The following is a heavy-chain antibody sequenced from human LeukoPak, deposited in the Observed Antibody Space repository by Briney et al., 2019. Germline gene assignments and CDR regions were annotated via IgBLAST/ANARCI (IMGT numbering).Heavy chain of an antibody. V-gene: IGHV3-21*01. Sequence: GGSLGLSCAASGFTFSNYYMNWVRQAPGKGLEWVSSISSGSSYIYYADSLKGRFTISRDNAKNSLYLQMNSLRAEDTAVYYCATGVRGYNSALDYWGQGTLVTVSP. D-gene: IGHD6-19*01. CDR2: ISSGSSYI. CDR3: ATGVRGYNSALDY. CDR1: GFTFSNYY. J-gene: IGHJ4*02.